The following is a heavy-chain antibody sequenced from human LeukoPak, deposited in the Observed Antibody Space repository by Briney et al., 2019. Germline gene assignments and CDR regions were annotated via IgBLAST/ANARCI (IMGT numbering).Heavy chain of an antibody. Sequence: SETLSLTCTVSGGSISSSSYYWGWIRQPPGKGLEWIGYISYSEGTNYHPSLKSRVTISKDTSKNQFSLKLTSVTAADAAVYYYARHLRGAHHDYWGQGSLVTVSS. J-gene: IGHJ4*02. D-gene: IGHD5-12*01. CDR1: GGSISSSSYY. CDR2: ISYSEGT. V-gene: IGHV4-61*05. CDR3: ARHLRGAHHDY.